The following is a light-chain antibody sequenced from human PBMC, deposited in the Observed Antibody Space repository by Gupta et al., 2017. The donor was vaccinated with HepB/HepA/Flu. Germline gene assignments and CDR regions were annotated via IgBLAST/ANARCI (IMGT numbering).Light chain of an antibody. V-gene: IGLV3-1*01. CDR3: REWVSRPVV. Sequence: SYELTQPPSVSVSPGQTASITCSGEKLGDKYACWYQQKPGQSPVLGIYQDSKRPSGIPERFSGSNSGNTATMXIXGTQAMXESDYSSREWVSRPVVFGGGTKLTVL. CDR2: QDS. J-gene: IGLJ2*01. CDR1: KLGDKY.